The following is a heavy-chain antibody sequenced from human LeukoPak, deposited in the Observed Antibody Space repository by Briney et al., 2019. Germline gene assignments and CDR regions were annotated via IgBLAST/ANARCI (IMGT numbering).Heavy chain of an antibody. V-gene: IGHV3-7*01. CDR2: IKQDGSEK. J-gene: IGHJ6*03. D-gene: IGHD2-15*01. CDR1: GFTFSSYW. Sequence: GGSLRLSCAASGFTFSSYWMSWVRQAPGKGLEWVANIKQDGSEKYYVDSVKGRFTISRDNAKNSLYLQMNSLRAEDTAVYYCTSCASWYYYYYMDVWGKGTTVTVSS. CDR3: TSCASWYYYYYMDV.